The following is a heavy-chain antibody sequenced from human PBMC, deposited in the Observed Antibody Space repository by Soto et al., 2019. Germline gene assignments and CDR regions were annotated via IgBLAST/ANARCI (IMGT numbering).Heavy chain of an antibody. Sequence: GESLKISCKGSGYSFTSYWIGWVRQMPGKGLEWMGIIYPGDSDTRYSPSFQGQFTISADKSISTAYLQWSSLKASDTAMYYCTTYLWISRGHYYYYSGMDDSGQGTTVT. V-gene: IGHV5-51*01. CDR3: TTYLWISRGHYYYYSGMDD. J-gene: IGHJ6*02. D-gene: IGHD3-10*01. CDR1: GYSFTSYW. CDR2: IYPGDSDT.